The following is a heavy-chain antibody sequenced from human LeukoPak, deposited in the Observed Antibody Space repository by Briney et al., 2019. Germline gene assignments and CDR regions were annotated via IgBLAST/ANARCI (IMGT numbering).Heavy chain of an antibody. CDR2: IMPMIDTS. CDR1: GGTFNSDA. J-gene: IGHJ6*02. Sequence: ASVKVSCKASGGTFNSDAITWVRQAPGHGLEWMGRIMPMIDTSTYAQKFQGRVTFTADKSTSTAYVEVASLKSEDTAVYFCARAPYDDLQKMDVWGQGTSVIVSS. CDR3: ARAPYDDLQKMDV. V-gene: IGHV1-69*04. D-gene: IGHD1-1*01.